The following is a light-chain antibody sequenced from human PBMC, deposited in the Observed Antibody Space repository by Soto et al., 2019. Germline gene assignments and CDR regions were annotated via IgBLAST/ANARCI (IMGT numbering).Light chain of an antibody. CDR2: DAS. Sequence: VLMTQSPATVSVSPGERATLSCRASQGVRNNLAWYQHKPGQAPRLLIYDASTRATGIPARFSGSGSGTDFTLTISSLQSEDFAVYYCQQYNNWPPWTFGQGTRVDIK. CDR3: QQYNNWPPWT. CDR1: QGVRNN. V-gene: IGKV3-15*01. J-gene: IGKJ1*01.